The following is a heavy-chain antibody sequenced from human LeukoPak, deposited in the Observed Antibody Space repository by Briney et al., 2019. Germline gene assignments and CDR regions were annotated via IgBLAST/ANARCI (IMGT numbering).Heavy chain of an antibody. CDR2: IKQDGSEK. J-gene: IGHJ6*03. CDR1: GFTFSSYW. CDR3: GAAAVPGYYYYMDV. V-gene: IGHV3-7*01. D-gene: IGHD6-13*01. Sequence: GGSLRLSCAASGFTFSSYWMSWVRQAPGKGLEWVANIKQDGSEKYYVDSVKGRFTISRDNAKNSLYLQMNSLRAEDTAVYYCGAAAVPGYYYYMDVWGKGTTVTVSS.